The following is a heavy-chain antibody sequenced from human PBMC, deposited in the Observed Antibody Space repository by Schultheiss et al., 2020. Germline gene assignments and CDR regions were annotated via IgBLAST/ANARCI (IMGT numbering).Heavy chain of an antibody. V-gene: IGHV3-30*01. CDR2: ISYDGSNK. CDR1: GFTFSSYA. CDR3: AREELRFLEWLPYYYYYYYKDG. D-gene: IGHD3-3*01. Sequence: GGSLRLSCAASGFTFSSYAMHWVRQAPGKGLEWVAVISYDGSNKYYADSVKGRFTISRDNSKNTLYLQMNSLRAEDTAVYYCAREELRFLEWLPYYYYYYYKDGWGKGTTVNVSS. J-gene: IGHJ6*03.